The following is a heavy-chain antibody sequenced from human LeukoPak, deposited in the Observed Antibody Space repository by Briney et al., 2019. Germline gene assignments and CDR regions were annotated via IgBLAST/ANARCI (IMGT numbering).Heavy chain of an antibody. J-gene: IGHJ5*02. CDR3: AREASLYCSGNDCYWGFDR. Sequence: PGGSLRLSCVASGFTFSNYWMSWVRQAPGKGLEWVANIKQDETKTYYVDSVKDRFTISRDNAKNSLSLQMNSLRAEDTAMYYCAREASLYCSGNDCYWGFDRWGQGTRVTVSS. V-gene: IGHV3-7*01. D-gene: IGHD2-15*01. CDR2: IKQDETKT. CDR1: GFTFSNYW.